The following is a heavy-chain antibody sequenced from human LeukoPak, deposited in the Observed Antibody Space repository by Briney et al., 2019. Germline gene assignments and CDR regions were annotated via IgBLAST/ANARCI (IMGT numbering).Heavy chain of an antibody. CDR1: GGSISSYY. Sequence: SETLSLTCTVSGGSISSYYWSWIRQSPGKGLEWIGYIFYSGSTNYNPSLKSRVTTSVDTSENQFSLKLSSVTAADTAVYYCARHPSAQTSFDYWGQGTLVTVSS. CDR2: IFYSGST. V-gene: IGHV4-59*08. J-gene: IGHJ4*02. CDR3: ARHPSAQTSFDY.